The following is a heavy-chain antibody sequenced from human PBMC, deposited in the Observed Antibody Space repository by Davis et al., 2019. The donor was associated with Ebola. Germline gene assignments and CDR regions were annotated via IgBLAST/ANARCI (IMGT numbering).Heavy chain of an antibody. D-gene: IGHD5-24*01. CDR3: ARWGGKMATNFDY. V-gene: IGHV4-38-2*02. J-gene: IGHJ4*02. Sequence: SETLSLTCTVSGYSISSGYYWGWIRQPPGKGLEWIGSIYHSGSTYYNPSLKSRVTISVDTSKNQFSLKLSSVTAADTAVYYCARWGGKMATNFDYWGQGTLVTVSS. CDR2: IYHSGST. CDR1: GYSISSGYY.